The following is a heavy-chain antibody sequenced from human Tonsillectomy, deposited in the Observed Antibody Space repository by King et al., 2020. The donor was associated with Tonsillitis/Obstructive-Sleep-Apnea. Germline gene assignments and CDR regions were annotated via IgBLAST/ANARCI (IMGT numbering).Heavy chain of an antibody. CDR1: GFTVSSNY. Sequence: QLVQSGGGLVQPGGSLRLSCAASGFTVSSNYMSWVRQAPGKGLEWVSVIYSGGSTYYADSVKGRFTISRDNSKNTLYLQMNSLRAEDTAVYYCARGGGNSILSPFDYWGQGTLVTVSS. CDR3: ARGGGNSILSPFDY. D-gene: IGHD4-23*01. V-gene: IGHV3-66*01. CDR2: IYSGGST. J-gene: IGHJ4*02.